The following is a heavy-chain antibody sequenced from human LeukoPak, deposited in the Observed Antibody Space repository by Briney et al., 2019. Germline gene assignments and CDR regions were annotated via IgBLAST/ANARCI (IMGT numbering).Heavy chain of an antibody. CDR3: ARDRNSGYALYDFDY. J-gene: IGHJ4*02. V-gene: IGHV1-2*02. Sequence: ASVKVSCKASGYTFTGYHMHWVRQPPGQGVDWVGWINPNSGGTDYAQKFQGRVTMTRDPSISTDYMELSRLRSDDTAVYHCARDRNSGYALYDFDYWGEGSQVTVSS. CDR2: INPNSGGT. CDR1: GYTFTGYH. D-gene: IGHD5-12*01.